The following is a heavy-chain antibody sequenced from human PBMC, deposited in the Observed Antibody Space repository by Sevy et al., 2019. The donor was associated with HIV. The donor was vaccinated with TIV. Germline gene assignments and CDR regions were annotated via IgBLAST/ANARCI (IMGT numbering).Heavy chain of an antibody. CDR2: IYYSGST. CDR3: ARGNYYDSSGYGGFDY. CDR1: GGSISSYY. V-gene: IGHV4-59*01. J-gene: IGHJ4*02. D-gene: IGHD3-22*01. Sequence: SETLSLTCTVSGGSISSYYWSWIRQPPGKGLEWIGYIYYSGSTNYNPSLKSRVTISVDTSKNQFSLKLSSVTAADTALYYCARGNYYDSSGYGGFDYWGQGTLVTVSS.